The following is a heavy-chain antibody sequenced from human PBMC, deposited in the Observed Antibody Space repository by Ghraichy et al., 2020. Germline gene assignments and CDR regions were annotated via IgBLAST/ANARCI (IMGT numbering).Heavy chain of an antibody. CDR2: ISWDGGST. V-gene: IGHV3-43*01. CDR1: GFTFDDYT. J-gene: IGHJ6*02. CDR3: AKDMTVAAAGRYYYYGMDV. D-gene: IGHD6-13*01. Sequence: GGSLRLSCAASGFTFDDYTMHWVRQAPGKGLEWVSLISWDGGSTYYADSVKGRFTISRDNSKNSLYLQMNSLRTEDTALYYCAKDMTVAAAGRYYYYGMDVWGQGTTVTVSS.